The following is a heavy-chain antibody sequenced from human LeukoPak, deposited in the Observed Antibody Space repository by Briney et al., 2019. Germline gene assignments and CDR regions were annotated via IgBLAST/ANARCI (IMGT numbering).Heavy chain of an antibody. V-gene: IGHV3-7*04. Sequence: AGSLRLSCAASGFAFSSFWMSWVRQAPGKGLEWVAHIKEDGSMQSYVDSVKGRFTISRDNAKNSVYLQMNSLRAEDTAVYYCARVVTWFDPWGQGSLVTVSS. CDR2: IKEDGSMQ. CDR3: ARVVTWFDP. CDR1: GFAFSSFW. J-gene: IGHJ5*02.